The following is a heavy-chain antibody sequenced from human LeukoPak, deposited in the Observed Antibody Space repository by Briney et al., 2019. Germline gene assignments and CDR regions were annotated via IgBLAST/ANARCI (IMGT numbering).Heavy chain of an antibody. D-gene: IGHD4-23*01. J-gene: IGHJ1*01. Sequence: GGSLRLSCAASGFTFSSYAMSWVRQAPGKGLEWVSAISGSGGSTYYADSVKGRFTISRDNSKNTLYLQINSLRAEDTAVYYCAKEDGGNSGRIYFQHWGQGTLVTVSS. CDR2: ISGSGGST. V-gene: IGHV3-23*01. CDR1: GFTFSSYA. CDR3: AKEDGGNSGRIYFQH.